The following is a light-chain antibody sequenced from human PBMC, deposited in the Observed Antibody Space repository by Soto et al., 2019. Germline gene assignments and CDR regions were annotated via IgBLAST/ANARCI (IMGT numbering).Light chain of an antibody. J-gene: IGLJ1*01. Sequence: QSVLTQPASVSGSPGQSITISCTGTSSDVGGYNYVSWYQQHPGKAPKLMIYDVSDRPSGVSTRFSGSKSGNTASLTISGRQAEDEADYYCASYTSSDTHVFGAGTKV. CDR3: ASYTSSDTHV. CDR1: SSDVGGYNY. CDR2: DVS. V-gene: IGLV2-14*01.